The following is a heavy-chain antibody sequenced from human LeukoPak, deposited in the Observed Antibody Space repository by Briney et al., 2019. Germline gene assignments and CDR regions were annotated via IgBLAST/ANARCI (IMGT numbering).Heavy chain of an antibody. CDR1: GDPISGSSNYK. D-gene: IGHD6-13*01. CDR2: IYYHGST. V-gene: IGHV4-61*01. CDR3: AREYSGFDY. Sequence: SETLSLTCTVSGDPISGSSNYKWRWIRQPPGKGLEWIGYIYYHGSTNYNPSLRSRVTFSVDTSKNQFSLKLSSVSAADTAVYSSAREYSGFDYWGRGTLVTVSS. J-gene: IGHJ4*02.